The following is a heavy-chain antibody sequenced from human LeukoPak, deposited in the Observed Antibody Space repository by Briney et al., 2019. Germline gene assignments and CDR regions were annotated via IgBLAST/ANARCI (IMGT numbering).Heavy chain of an antibody. J-gene: IGHJ3*02. CDR2: ISCSCPST. D-gene: IGHD1-26*01. Sequence: FAISCSCPSTYYADSVNPRFTISRANSKNTLYLQMNSLRAEDTAVYYCANFVGATPDAFDIWGQGTMVTVSS. CDR3: ANFVGATPDAFDI. V-gene: IGHV3-23*01.